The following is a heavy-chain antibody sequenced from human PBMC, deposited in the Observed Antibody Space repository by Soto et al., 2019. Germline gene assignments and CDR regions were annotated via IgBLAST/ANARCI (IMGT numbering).Heavy chain of an antibody. CDR1: GFTVSTKY. CDR3: ARDPWAADY. Sequence: EVQLVESGGGLVQPGGSLRLSCAASGFTVSTKYMSWVRQAPGQGLEWVSVIYSGGSTFYADSVRGRFTISRDNSKNTVNLQMNSLRDEDTAVYYCARDPWAADYCGQGTLVTVSS. D-gene: IGHD3-16*01. J-gene: IGHJ4*02. CDR2: IYSGGST. V-gene: IGHV3-66*01.